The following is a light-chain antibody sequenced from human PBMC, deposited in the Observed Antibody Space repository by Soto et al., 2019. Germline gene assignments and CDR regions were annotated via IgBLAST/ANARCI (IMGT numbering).Light chain of an antibody. V-gene: IGLV2-14*01. CDR2: EVS. Sequence: QSALTQPASVSGSPGQSVTISCTGTSSDVGAYKYVSWYQQHPGKAPKLMIYEVSNRPSGVSNRFSGSKSGNTASLTISGLQADDEADYYCNSYAGDIIRFVFGTGTKLTV. CDR3: NSYAGDIIRFV. J-gene: IGLJ1*01. CDR1: SSDVGAYKY.